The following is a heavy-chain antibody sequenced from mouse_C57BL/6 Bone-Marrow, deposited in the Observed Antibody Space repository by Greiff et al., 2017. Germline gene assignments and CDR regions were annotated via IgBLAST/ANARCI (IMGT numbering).Heavy chain of an antibody. D-gene: IGHD1-1*01. CDR2: IYPRSGNT. J-gene: IGHJ3*01. CDR1: GYTFTSYG. Sequence: QVQLQQSGAELARPGASVKLSCKASGYTFTSYGISWVKQRTGQGLEWIGEIYPRSGNTYYNAKFKGKATLTADKSSSTAYLELRSLTSEDSAVYFCARGSHYGSAAWFAYWGQGTLVTVSA. V-gene: IGHV1-81*01. CDR3: ARGSHYGSAAWFAY.